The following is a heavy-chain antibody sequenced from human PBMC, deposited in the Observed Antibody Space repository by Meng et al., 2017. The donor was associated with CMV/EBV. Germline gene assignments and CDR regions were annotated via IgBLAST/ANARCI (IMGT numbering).Heavy chain of an antibody. J-gene: IGHJ5*02. CDR1: GGSISSSSYY. D-gene: IGHD3-3*01. CDR2: IYYSGST. Sequence: GSLRLSCTVSGGSISSSSYYWGWIRQPPGKGLEWIGSIYYSGSTYYNPSLKSRVTISVDTSKNQFSLKLSSVTAADTAGYYCARLDDFWSGSTRYWFDPWGQGTLVTVSS. V-gene: IGHV4-39*01. CDR3: ARLDDFWSGSTRYWFDP.